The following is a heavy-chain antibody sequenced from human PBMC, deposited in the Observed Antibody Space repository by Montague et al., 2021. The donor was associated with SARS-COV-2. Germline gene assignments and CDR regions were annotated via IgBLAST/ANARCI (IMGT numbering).Heavy chain of an antibody. CDR2: IHHGGST. V-gene: IGHV4-34*01. Sequence: SETLSLTCAVHGGSFSTYSWNWIRQPPGKGLEWIGEIHHGGSTNYKPSLKSRVTISADTSKNQFSLKLTSVAAADTAVYYCASLGDGVVPSPILGVGPYYSYYYVDVWGKGTTVTVSS. D-gene: IGHD3-10*01. CDR3: ASLGDGVVPSPILGVGPYYSYYYVDV. J-gene: IGHJ6*03. CDR1: GGSFSTYS.